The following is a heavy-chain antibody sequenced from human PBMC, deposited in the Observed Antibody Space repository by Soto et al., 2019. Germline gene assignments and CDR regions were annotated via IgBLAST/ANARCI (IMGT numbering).Heavy chain of an antibody. CDR3: ARVLVNARYEASGYDTFDV. Sequence: SXTLSLTCTVSGGSINGYFWSWIRQPPVKGLEWIGYIHYSGATKLRSSLKSRLDISVDTSENQFSLKLTSVTAADTAVYYCARVLVNARYEASGYDTFDVWGQGTMVTVSS. CDR2: IHYSGAT. J-gene: IGHJ3*01. D-gene: IGHD3-22*01. CDR1: GGSINGYF. V-gene: IGHV4-59*01.